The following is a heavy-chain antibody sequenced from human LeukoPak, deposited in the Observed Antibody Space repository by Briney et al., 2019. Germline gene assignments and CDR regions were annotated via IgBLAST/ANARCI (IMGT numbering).Heavy chain of an antibody. Sequence: GGSLRLSCAASGFTFSNAWMSWVRQAPGKGLEWVGRIKSKTDGGTTDYAAPVKGRFTISRDDSKNTLYLQMNSLKTEDTAVYYCTTDAGYTSRWYNYWGQGTLVTVSS. CDR3: TTDAGYTSRWYNY. CDR1: GFTFSNAW. D-gene: IGHD6-13*01. V-gene: IGHV3-15*01. CDR2: IKSKTDGGTT. J-gene: IGHJ4*02.